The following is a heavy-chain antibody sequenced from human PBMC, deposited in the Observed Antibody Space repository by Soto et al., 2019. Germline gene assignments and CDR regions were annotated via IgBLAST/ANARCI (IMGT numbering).Heavy chain of an antibody. J-gene: IGHJ6*02. V-gene: IGHV4-39*01. CDR3: ARKVSSSGTGHYYYYGVDV. D-gene: IGHD6-13*01. CDR1: GGSISSSSYY. Sequence: PSETLSLTCTVSGGSISSSSYYWGWIRQPPGKGLEWIGSIYYSGSTYYNPSLKSRVTISVDTSKNQFSLKLSSVTAADTAVYYCARKVSSSGTGHYYYYGVDVWGQGTTVTVSS. CDR2: IYYSGST.